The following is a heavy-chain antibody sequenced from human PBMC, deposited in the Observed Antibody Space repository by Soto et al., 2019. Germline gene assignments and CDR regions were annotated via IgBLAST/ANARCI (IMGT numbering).Heavy chain of an antibody. J-gene: IGHJ6*02. Sequence: SVKVSCKTSGFRFDVYGLHWVRQAPGQGLEWMGGLIPIYDAPNYAQKFQGRVTITADRSTSTVYLELNSLRSEDTAVYFCARVRDPHLDHYGLDVWGQGTTVTVSS. V-gene: IGHV1-69*06. CDR3: ARVRDPHLDHYGLDV. CDR1: GFRFDVYG. CDR2: LIPIYDAP.